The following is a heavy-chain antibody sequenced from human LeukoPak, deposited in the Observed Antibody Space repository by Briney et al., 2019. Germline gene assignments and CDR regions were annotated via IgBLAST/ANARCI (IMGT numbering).Heavy chain of an antibody. CDR1: GDSIVSSHW. D-gene: IGHD6-13*01. CDR2: IHHSGTA. V-gene: IGHV4-4*02. Sequence: SETLSLTCTVSGDSIVSSHWWSWVRQPPGKGLEWIGEIHHSGTAHYNPSLRSRVTISIDKTRNQFSLRLTSLTAADTAVYFCANIGAAGFSRVHPWGQGTLVTVSS. J-gene: IGHJ5*02. CDR3: ANIGAAGFSRVHP.